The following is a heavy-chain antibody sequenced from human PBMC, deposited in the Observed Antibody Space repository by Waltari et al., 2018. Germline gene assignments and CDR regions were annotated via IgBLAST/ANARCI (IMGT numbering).Heavy chain of an antibody. D-gene: IGHD7-27*01. CDR1: GGPFSSCA. CDR2: IIPIFGTA. CDR3: ASRPELGIGAFDI. V-gene: IGHV1-69*14. J-gene: IGHJ3*02. Sequence: VQLVQSGAEVKTPGSSVEVSCKSSGGPFSSCAISWVRQAHGQGLEWMGGIIPIFGTANDEQKFQGRVTITADKFTSTAYMELSSLRSEDTAVYYCASRPELGIGAFDIGGQGTMVTVSS.